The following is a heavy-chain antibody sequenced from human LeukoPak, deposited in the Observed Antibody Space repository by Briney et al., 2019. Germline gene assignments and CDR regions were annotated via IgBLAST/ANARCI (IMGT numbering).Heavy chain of an antibody. CDR1: GFTFSNAW. J-gene: IGHJ4*02. CDR2: IKSQTDGGTT. Sequence: GGSLRLSCAASGFTFSNAWMSWVRQAPGKGLEWVGRIKSQTDGGTTDYAAPVKGRFTIPRDDSKNTLYLQMNSLKTEDTAVYYCTTDRKYYYDSSVYYSRFDYWGQGTLVSVSS. CDR3: TTDRKYYYDSSVYYSRFDY. V-gene: IGHV3-15*01. D-gene: IGHD3-22*01.